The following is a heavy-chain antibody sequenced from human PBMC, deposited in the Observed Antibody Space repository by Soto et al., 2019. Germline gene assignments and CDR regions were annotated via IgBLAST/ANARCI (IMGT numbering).Heavy chain of an antibody. CDR2: ISAYTGNT. J-gene: IGHJ4*02. V-gene: IGHV1-8*02. D-gene: IGHD3-10*01. CDR1: GYTFTSYG. CDR3: ARGRLYYYGSGSPSDY. Sequence: GASVKVSCKASGYTFTSYGISWVRQAPGQGLEWMGWISAYTGNTGYAQKFQGRVTMTRNTSISTAYMELSSLRSEDTAVYYCARGRLYYYGSGSPSDYWGQGTLVTVSS.